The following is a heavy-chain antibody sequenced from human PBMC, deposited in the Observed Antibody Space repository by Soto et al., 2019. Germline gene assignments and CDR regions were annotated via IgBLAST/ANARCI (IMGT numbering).Heavy chain of an antibody. Sequence: GASVKVSCKASGYTFTGYYMHWVRQAPGQGLEWMGWINPNSGGTNYAQKFQGWVTMTRDTSISTAYMELSRLRSDDTAVYYCASSVNLAPPGNYYYYGMDVWGQGTTVTVSS. D-gene: IGHD3-16*02. CDR1: GYTFTGYY. V-gene: IGHV1-2*04. CDR2: INPNSGGT. J-gene: IGHJ6*02. CDR3: ASSVNLAPPGNYYYYGMDV.